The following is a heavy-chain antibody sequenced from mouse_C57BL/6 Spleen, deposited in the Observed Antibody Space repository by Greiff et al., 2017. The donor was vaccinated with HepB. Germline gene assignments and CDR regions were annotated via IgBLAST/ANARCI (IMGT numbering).Heavy chain of an antibody. CDR2: IYPGSGNT. CDR3: ARGYGSSPRYAMDY. CDR1: GYSFTSYY. Sequence: QVQLQQSGPELVKPGASVKISCKASGYSFTSYYIHWVKQRPGQGLEWIGWIYPGSGNTKYNEKFKGKATLTADTSSSTAYMQLSSLTSEDSAFYYCARGYGSSPRYAMDYWGQGTSVTVSS. D-gene: IGHD1-1*01. V-gene: IGHV1-66*01. J-gene: IGHJ4*01.